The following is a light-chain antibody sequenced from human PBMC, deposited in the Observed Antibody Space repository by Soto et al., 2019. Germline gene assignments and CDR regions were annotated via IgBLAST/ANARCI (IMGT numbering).Light chain of an antibody. Sequence: VLTQSAATLSVSPGERATLSCRASQSVATNLAWYQQRPGQAPRLLIYGASNRATGIPDRFSGSGSGTDFTLTISRLEPEDFAVYYCPQYGSSGTFGQGTRWIS. V-gene: IGKV3-20*01. J-gene: IGKJ1*01. CDR1: QSVATN. CDR2: GAS. CDR3: PQYGSSGT.